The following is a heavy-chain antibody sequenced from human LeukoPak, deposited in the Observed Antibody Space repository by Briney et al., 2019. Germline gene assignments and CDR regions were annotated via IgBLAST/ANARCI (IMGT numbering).Heavy chain of an antibody. CDR1: GGTFSSYA. Sequence: SVNVSCKSSGGTFSSYAISWVRQAPGQGLEWMGRIIPILGIPNYAQKFQGRVTIIADKSTSTADMELSSLTYEDTAMYYCAKVAYYDSSGYPEYFHHWGQGTLVTVSS. J-gene: IGHJ1*01. CDR2: IIPILGIP. D-gene: IGHD3-22*01. V-gene: IGHV1-69*04. CDR3: AKVAYYDSSGYPEYFHH.